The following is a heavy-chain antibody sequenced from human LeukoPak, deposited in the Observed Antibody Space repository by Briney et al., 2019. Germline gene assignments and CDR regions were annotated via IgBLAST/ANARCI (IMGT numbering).Heavy chain of an antibody. J-gene: IGHJ6*02. V-gene: IGHV4-59*08. CDR2: IYYSGST. CDR1: AGSISSYY. CDR3: ARHLYYYYGMDV. Sequence: SETLSLTCTVSAGSISSYYWSWIRQPPGKGLEWIGYIYYSGSTNYNPSLKSRVTISVDTSKNQFSLKLSSVTAADTAVYYCARHLYYYYGMDVWGHGSTVTVSS.